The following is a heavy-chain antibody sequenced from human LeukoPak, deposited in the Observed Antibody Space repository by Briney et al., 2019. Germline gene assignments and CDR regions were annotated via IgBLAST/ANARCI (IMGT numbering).Heavy chain of an antibody. V-gene: IGHV3-23*01. CDR2: ISGGGGST. Sequence: GGSLRLSCAASGFTFSNFAMSWVRQAPGKGLEWVSTISGGGGSTYFADSVKGRFTISRDNAKNSLYLQMNSLRAEDTAVYYCAREAGGATPYWGQGTLVTVSS. J-gene: IGHJ4*02. CDR3: AREAGGATPY. CDR1: GFTFSNFA. D-gene: IGHD1-26*01.